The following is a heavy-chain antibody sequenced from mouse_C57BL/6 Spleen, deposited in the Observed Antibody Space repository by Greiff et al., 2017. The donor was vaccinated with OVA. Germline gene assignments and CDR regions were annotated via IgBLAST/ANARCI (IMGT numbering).Heavy chain of an antibody. J-gene: IGHJ3*01. V-gene: IGHV3-6*01. CDR1: GYSITSGYY. D-gene: IGHD1-1*01. CDR3: ARDGITTVVAPFAY. CDR2: ISYDGSN. Sequence: EVKLMESGPGLVKPSQSLSLTCSVTGYSITSGYYWNWIRQFPGNKLEWMGYISYDGSNNYNPSLKNRISITRDTSKNQFFLKLNSVTTEDTATYYCARDGITTVVAPFAYWGQGTLVTVSA.